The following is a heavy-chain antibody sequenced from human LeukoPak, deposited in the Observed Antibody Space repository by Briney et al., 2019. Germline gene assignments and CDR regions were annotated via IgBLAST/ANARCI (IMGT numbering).Heavy chain of an antibody. Sequence: SETLSLTCAVYGGSFSGYYWSWIRQPAGKGLEWIGCIYTSGSTNYNASLKGRVSMSVDTSKNQFSLKLSSVTAADTAVFYCARENSGSYREFDYWGQGTLVTVSS. CDR2: IYTSGST. CDR3: ARENSGSYREFDY. V-gene: IGHV4-4*07. D-gene: IGHD1-26*01. CDR1: GGSFSGYY. J-gene: IGHJ4*02.